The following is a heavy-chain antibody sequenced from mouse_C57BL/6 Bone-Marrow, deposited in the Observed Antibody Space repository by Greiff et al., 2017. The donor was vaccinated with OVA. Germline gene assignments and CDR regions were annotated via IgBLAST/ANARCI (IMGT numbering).Heavy chain of an antibody. CDR1: GFTFSSYA. CDR2: ISDGGSYT. J-gene: IGHJ3*01. CDR3: ARERGYYRAWFAY. D-gene: IGHD2-12*01. Sequence: EVKLVESGGGLVKPGGSLKLSCAASGFTFSSYAMSWVRQTPEKRLEWVATISDGGSYTYYPDNVKGRFTISRDNAKNNLYLQMSHLKSEDTAMYYCARERGYYRAWFAYWGQGTLVTVSA. V-gene: IGHV5-4*01.